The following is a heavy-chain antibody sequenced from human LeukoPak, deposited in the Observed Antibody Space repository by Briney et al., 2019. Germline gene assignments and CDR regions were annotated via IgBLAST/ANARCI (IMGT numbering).Heavy chain of an antibody. CDR2: IWYDGSNK. V-gene: IGHV3-33*06. Sequence: GGSLRLSCAASGFTFSSYGMHWVRQAPGKGLEWVAVIWYDGSNKYYADSVKGRFTISRDNSKNTLYLQMNSLRAEDTAVYYCAKDHGITMIVVATSFDYWGQGTLVTVSS. CDR3: AKDHGITMIVVATSFDY. CDR1: GFTFSSYG. D-gene: IGHD3-22*01. J-gene: IGHJ4*02.